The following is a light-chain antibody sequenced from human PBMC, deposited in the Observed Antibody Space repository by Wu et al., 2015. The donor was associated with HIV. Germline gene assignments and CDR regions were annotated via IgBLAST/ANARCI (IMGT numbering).Light chain of an antibody. CDR3: QLYNTSPPLFT. V-gene: IGKV3-20*01. CDR2: GTS. Sequence: EIVLAQSPGTLSLSPGERATLSCRASQSVSSTYLAWYQQKSGQAPRLLIYGTSSRATGIPDRFSGSGSGTDFTLSISRLKSEDFAVYYCQLYNTSPPLFTFGQGTKLEIK. J-gene: IGKJ2*01. CDR1: QSVSSTY.